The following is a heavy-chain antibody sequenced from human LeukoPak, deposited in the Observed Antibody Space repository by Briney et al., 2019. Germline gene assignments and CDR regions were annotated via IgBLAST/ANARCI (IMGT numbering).Heavy chain of an antibody. J-gene: IGHJ4*02. CDR2: IKQDGSEK. D-gene: IGHD6-6*01. Sequence: PGRSLRLSCAASGFTFSSYWMSWVRQAPGKGLEWVANIKQDGSEKYYVDSVKGRFTISRDNAKNSLFLQMNSLRAEDTAVYYCARCHSSSSGDYWGQGTLVTVSS. V-gene: IGHV3-7*05. CDR1: GFTFSSYW. CDR3: ARCHSSSSGDY.